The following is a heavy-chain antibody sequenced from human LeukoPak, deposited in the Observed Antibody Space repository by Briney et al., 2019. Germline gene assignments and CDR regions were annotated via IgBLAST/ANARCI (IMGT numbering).Heavy chain of an antibody. D-gene: IGHD3-10*01. CDR1: GGSISSYY. V-gene: IGHV4-59*08. Sequence: SETLSLTCTVSGGSISSYYWSWIRQPPGKGLEWIGYIYYSGSTNYNPSLKSRVTISVDTSKNQFSLKLSSATAADTAVYYCASYGSGSYYKQFDYWGQGTLVTVSS. J-gene: IGHJ4*02. CDR3: ASYGSGSYYKQFDY. CDR2: IYYSGST.